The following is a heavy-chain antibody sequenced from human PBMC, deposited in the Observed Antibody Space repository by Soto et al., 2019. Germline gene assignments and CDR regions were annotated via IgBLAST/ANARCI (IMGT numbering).Heavy chain of an antibody. CDR3: ARGSSSGGWFDP. Sequence: ASVKVSCKASGYTFTSYYMHWVRQAPGQGLEWMGIINPSGGSTSYAQKFQGRVTMTGDTSTSTVYMELSSLRSEDTAAYYCARGSSSGGWFDPWGQGTLVTVSS. D-gene: IGHD6-6*01. V-gene: IGHV1-46*01. CDR1: GYTFTSYY. CDR2: INPSGGST. J-gene: IGHJ5*02.